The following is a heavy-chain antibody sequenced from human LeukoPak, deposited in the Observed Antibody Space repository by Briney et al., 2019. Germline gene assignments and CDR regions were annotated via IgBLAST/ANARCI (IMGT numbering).Heavy chain of an antibody. CDR3: AKDPGTEYDFWSGYAGYFDY. J-gene: IGHJ4*02. CDR1: GFTFSSYA. V-gene: IGHV3-23*01. Sequence: PGASLRLSCAASGFTFSSYAMSWVRQAPGKGLEWASAISGSGGSTYYADSVKGRFTISRDNSKNTLYLQMNSLRAEDTAVYYCAKDPGTEYDFWSGYAGYFDYWGQGTLVTVSS. CDR2: ISGSGGST. D-gene: IGHD3-3*01.